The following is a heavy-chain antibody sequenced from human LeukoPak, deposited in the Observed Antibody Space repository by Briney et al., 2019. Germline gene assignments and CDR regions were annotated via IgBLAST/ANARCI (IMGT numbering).Heavy chain of an antibody. J-gene: IGHJ6*03. CDR1: SGSISNYY. Sequence: SETLSLTCTVSSGSISNYYWTWIRQPAGKGLEWIGRIYTSGSTNYNPSLKSRVTISVDTSKNQFSLKLSSVTAADTAVYYCATKSRSSIAAAGRHYYYYYMDVWGKGTTVTISS. D-gene: IGHD6-13*01. V-gene: IGHV4-4*07. CDR2: IYTSGST. CDR3: ATKSRSSIAAAGRHYYYYYMDV.